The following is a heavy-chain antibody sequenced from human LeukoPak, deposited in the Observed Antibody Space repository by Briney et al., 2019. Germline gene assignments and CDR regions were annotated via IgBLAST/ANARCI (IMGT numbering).Heavy chain of an antibody. CDR1: GFTFSSYG. D-gene: IGHD3-10*01. CDR2: ISYDGSNK. CDR3: AKDGRSFTMVRGPVGS. V-gene: IGHV3-30*18. Sequence: GRSLRLSCAASGFTFSSYGMRWVRQAPGKGLEWVAVISYDGSNKYYADSVKGRFTISRDNSKNTLYLQMNSLRAEDTAVYYCAKDGRSFTMVRGPVGSWGQGALVTVSS. J-gene: IGHJ4*02.